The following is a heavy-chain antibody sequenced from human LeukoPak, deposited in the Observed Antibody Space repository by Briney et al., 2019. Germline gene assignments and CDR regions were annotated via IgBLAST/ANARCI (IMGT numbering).Heavy chain of an antibody. Sequence: GGSLRLSCAASGFTFSSHWMNWVRQAPGKGLGWVASIKQDGSEKYYVDSVKGRFTISRDNAKNSLYLQMNSLRAEDTAVYYCARGLGAAHFDYWGQGTLVTVSS. CDR2: IKQDGSEK. D-gene: IGHD1-26*01. CDR3: ARGLGAAHFDY. V-gene: IGHV3-7*04. J-gene: IGHJ4*02. CDR1: GFTFSSHW.